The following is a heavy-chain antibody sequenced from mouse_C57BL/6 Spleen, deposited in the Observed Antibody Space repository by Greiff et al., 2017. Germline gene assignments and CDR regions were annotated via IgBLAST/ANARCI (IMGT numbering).Heavy chain of an antibody. CDR2: IDPSDSYT. J-gene: IGHJ1*03. CDR3: ANGATTVVPGYFDV. V-gene: IGHV1-50*01. Sequence: VQLQQPGAELVKPGASVKLSCKASGYTFTSYWMQWVKQRPGQGLEWIGEIDPSDSYTNYNQKFKGKATLTVDTSSSTAYMQLSSLTSEDSAVYYCANGATTVVPGYFDVWGTGTTVTVSS. CDR1: GYTFTSYW. D-gene: IGHD1-1*01.